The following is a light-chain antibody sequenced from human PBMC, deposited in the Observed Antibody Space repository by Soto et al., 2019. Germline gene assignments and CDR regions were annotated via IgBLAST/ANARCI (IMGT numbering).Light chain of an antibody. CDR2: GAS. CDR3: DQSGTSPWT. J-gene: IGKJ1*01. V-gene: IGKV3-20*01. Sequence: EIVLTHSPGTLSLSPGERAALSFRASQSVGSSYLAWYQQKPGQPPRLLIYGASSRATGIPDRFSGSGSGTDFTLTISRLEPEDFAVYYCDQSGTSPWTFGQGTKVDIK. CDR1: QSVGSSY.